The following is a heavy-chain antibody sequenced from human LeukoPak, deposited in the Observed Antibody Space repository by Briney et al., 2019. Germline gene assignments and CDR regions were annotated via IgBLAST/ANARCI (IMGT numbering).Heavy chain of an antibody. D-gene: IGHD1-1*01. CDR3: AREMGQHWNDPRDDY. V-gene: IGHV3-21*01. CDR2: ISSSSSYI. Sequence: GGSLRLSCAASGFTFSSYSMNWVRQAPGKGLEWVSSISSSSSYIYYADSVKGRFTISRDNAKNSLYLQMNSLRAEDTAVYYCAREMGQHWNDPRDDYWGQGTLVTVSS. J-gene: IGHJ4*02. CDR1: GFTFSSYS.